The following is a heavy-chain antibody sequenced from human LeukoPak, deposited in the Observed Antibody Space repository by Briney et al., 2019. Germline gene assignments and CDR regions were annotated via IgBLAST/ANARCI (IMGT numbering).Heavy chain of an antibody. CDR1: GFTFSSYS. V-gene: IGHV3-21*01. Sequence: GGSLRLSCAASGFTFSSYSMNWVRQAPGKGLEWVSSISSSSSYIYYADSVKGRFTISRDNAKNSLYLQMNSLRAEDTAVYYCARDSAVDTAIFDYWGQGTLVIVSS. CDR2: ISSSSSYI. D-gene: IGHD5-18*01. J-gene: IGHJ4*02. CDR3: ARDSAVDTAIFDY.